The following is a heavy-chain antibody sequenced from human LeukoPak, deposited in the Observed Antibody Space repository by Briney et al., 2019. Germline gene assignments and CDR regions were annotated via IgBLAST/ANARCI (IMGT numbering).Heavy chain of an antibody. CDR3: ARDLAAPADGYYYYYYMDV. V-gene: IGHV4-4*07. CDR1: GGSISSYY. Sequence: SSETLSLTCTVSGGSISSYYWSWIRQPAGKGLEWIGRIYTSGSTNYNPSLKSRVTMSVDTSKNQFSLKLSSVTAADTAVYYCARDLAAPADGYYYYYYMDVWGKGTTVTVSS. J-gene: IGHJ6*03. D-gene: IGHD6-6*01. CDR2: IYTSGST.